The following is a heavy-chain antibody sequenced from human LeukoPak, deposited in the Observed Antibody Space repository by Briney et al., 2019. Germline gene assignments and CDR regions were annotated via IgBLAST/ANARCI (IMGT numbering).Heavy chain of an antibody. V-gene: IGHV3-48*03. CDR1: GFIFSGYE. CDR2: ISSRGGAI. Sequence: GGSLRLSCAASGFIFSGYEMNWVRQAPGEGLEWVSYISSRGGAIYYADSLKGRITTSRENAKNSLYLQMSSLRAEDTAVYYCAKLTEVAPTRPQGFDLWGRGTLVTVSS. D-gene: IGHD5-12*01. CDR3: AKLTEVAPTRPQGFDL. J-gene: IGHJ2*01.